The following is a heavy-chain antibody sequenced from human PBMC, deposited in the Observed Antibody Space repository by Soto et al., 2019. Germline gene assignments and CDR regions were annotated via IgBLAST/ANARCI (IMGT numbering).Heavy chain of an antibody. CDR1: VFSLSTSGVG. V-gene: IGHV2-5*02. D-gene: IGHD2-8*01. Sequence: SGPTLVNPTQTLTLTCTFSVFSLSTSGVGVGWIRQPPGKALEWLALIYWDDDKRYSPSLKSRLTITKDTSKNQVVLTMTNMDPVDTATYYCAHSDYCTNGVCYPRSTFDYWGQGTLVTVSS. CDR3: AHSDYCTNGVCYPRSTFDY. J-gene: IGHJ4*02. CDR2: IYWDDDK.